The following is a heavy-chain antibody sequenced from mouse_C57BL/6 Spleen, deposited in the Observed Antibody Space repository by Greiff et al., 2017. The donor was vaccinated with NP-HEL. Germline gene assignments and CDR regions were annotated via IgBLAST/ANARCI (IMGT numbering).Heavy chain of an antibody. V-gene: IGHV5-17*01. CDR1: GFTFSVYG. CDR2: ISSGSSTI. J-gene: IGHJ4*01. CDR3: ARGYYDYLYAMDY. Sequence: EVNVVESGGGLVKPGGSLKLSCAASGFTFSVYGMHWVRQAPEKGLEWVAYISSGSSTIYYADTLKGRFTISRDKAKNTLFLQMTSLRSEDTAMYYCARGYYDYLYAMDYWGQGTSVTVSS. D-gene: IGHD2-4*01.